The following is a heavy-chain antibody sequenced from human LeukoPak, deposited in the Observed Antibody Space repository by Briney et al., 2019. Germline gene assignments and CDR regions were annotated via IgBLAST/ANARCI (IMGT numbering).Heavy chain of an antibody. V-gene: IGHV4-30-2*01. Sequence: SQTLSLTCTVSGGSISSGGYYWSWIRQPPGKGLEWIGYIYHSGSTYYNPSLKSRVTVSVDRSKNQFSLKLSSVTAADTAVYYCAREGRVYIAAAGPFDYWGQGTLVTVSS. CDR2: IYHSGST. CDR1: GGSISSGGYY. J-gene: IGHJ4*02. D-gene: IGHD6-13*01. CDR3: AREGRVYIAAAGPFDY.